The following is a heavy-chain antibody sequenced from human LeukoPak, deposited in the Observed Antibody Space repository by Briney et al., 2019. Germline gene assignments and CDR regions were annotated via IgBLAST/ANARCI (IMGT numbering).Heavy chain of an antibody. V-gene: IGHV4-30-4*01. J-gene: IGHJ4*02. Sequence: PSETLSLTCTVSGGSISSGDYYWSWIRQPPGKGLEWIGYIYYSGSTYYNPSLKSRVTISVDTSKNQFSLKLSSVTAADTAVYYCARDLPDSSRSLGFDYWGQGTLVTVSS. CDR1: GGSISSGDYY. CDR2: IYYSGST. CDR3: ARDLPDSSRSLGFDY. D-gene: IGHD6-13*01.